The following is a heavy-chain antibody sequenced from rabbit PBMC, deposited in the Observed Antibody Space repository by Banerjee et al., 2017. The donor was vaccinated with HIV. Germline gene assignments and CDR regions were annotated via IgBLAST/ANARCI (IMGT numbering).Heavy chain of an antibody. V-gene: IGHV1S45*01. CDR2: INTSSGNT. CDR1: GFSFSNKYV. Sequence: QEQLVEPGGGLVKPGSSLTLTCKASGFSFSNKYVMCCCRQAPGKGLEWIACINTSSGNTVYASWAKGRFTISKTSSTTVTLHMASLTAADTATYFCARDLGGVIGWNFNLWGPGTLVTVS. J-gene: IGHJ4*01. CDR3: ARDLGGVIGWNFNL. D-gene: IGHD1-1*01.